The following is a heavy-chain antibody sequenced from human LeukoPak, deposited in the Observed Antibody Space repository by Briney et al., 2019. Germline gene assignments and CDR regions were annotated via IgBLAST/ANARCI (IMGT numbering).Heavy chain of an antibody. V-gene: IGHV1-18*01. J-gene: IGHJ4*02. CDR3: ARVKRSAVAGTPQDY. CDR1: GYTFTSYG. Sequence: GASVKVSCKASGYTFTSYGISWVRQAPGQGLEWMGWISAYNGNTNYAQKFRGRVTMTTDTSTSTAYMELRSLRSDDTAVYYCARVKRSAVAGTPQDYWGQGTLVTVSS. CDR2: ISAYNGNT. D-gene: IGHD6-19*01.